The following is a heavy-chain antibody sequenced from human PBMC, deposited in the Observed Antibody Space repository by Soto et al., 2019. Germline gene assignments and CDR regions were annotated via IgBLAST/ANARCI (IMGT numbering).Heavy chain of an antibody. J-gene: IGHJ4*02. Sequence: PRLSCAASGFTFSSYAMSWVRQAPGKGLEWVSAISGSGGSTYYADSVKGRFTISRDNSKNTLYLQMNSLRAEDTAVYYCAKIVVGATIQDCFDYWGQGTLVTVSS. D-gene: IGHD1-26*01. CDR2: ISGSGGST. CDR1: GFTFSSYA. V-gene: IGHV3-23*01. CDR3: AKIVVGATIQDCFDY.